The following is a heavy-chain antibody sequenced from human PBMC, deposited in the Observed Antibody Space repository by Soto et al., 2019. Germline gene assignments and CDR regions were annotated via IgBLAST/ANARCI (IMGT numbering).Heavy chain of an antibody. V-gene: IGHV1-2*02. CDR1: GYPVTAYY. CDR3: ARGGGVGVAGSADFDM. D-gene: IGHD3-3*01. CDR2: INPATGAA. Sequence: QLHLVQSGAVVKKPGASVTVSCSASGYPVTAYYMHWVRQAPGRGLEWMGGINPATGAAKYTQTFPGRVTMTRDTSTSTVFMELCGLTAADTAVFYCARGGGVGVAGSADFDMWGQGTLVTVSS. J-gene: IGHJ3*02.